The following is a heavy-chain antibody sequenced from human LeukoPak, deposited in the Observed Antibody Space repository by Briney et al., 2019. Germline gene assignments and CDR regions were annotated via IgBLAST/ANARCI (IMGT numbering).Heavy chain of an antibody. Sequence: SETLSLTCAVYGGSFSGYYWSWIRQPPGKGLEWIGEINHSGSTNYNPSLKSRVTISVDTSKNQFSLKLSSVTAADTAVYYCARDGRFLEWLVPDYYYYGMDVWGQGTAVTVSS. V-gene: IGHV4-34*01. CDR2: INHSGST. D-gene: IGHD3-3*01. J-gene: IGHJ6*02. CDR3: ARDGRFLEWLVPDYYYYGMDV. CDR1: GGSFSGYY.